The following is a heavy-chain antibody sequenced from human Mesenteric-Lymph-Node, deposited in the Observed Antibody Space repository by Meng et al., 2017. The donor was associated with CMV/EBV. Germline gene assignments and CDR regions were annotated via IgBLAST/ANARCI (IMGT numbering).Heavy chain of an antibody. V-gene: IGHV1-2*02. J-gene: IGHJ6*02. CDR1: GYTFTGYY. CDR2: INPNSGGT. Sequence: ASVKVSCKASGYTFTGYYMHWVRQAPGQGLEWMGWINPNSGGTNYAQKFQGRVTMTRDTSISTAYMELSRLRSDDTAVYYCARARQDFGVVSYYYGMDVWGQGTTVTVSS. CDR3: ARARQDFGVVSYYYGMDV. D-gene: IGHD3-3*01.